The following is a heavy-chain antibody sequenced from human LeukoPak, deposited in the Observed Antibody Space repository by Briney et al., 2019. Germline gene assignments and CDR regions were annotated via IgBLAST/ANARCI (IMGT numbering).Heavy chain of an antibody. CDR3: AKQKLAVILSQGFDV. CDR2: ISNDGFRT. V-gene: IGHV3-23*01. J-gene: IGHJ3*01. D-gene: IGHD2/OR15-2a*01. Sequence: GGSLRLSCQFSGFTFSSYAMIWVRQAPGKGLEWTSGISNDGFRTFYTDAVKGRFSISRDNSKNTLHLQMNSLRVEDTATYYCAKQKLAVILSQGFDVWGQGARVTVSS. CDR1: GFTFSSYA.